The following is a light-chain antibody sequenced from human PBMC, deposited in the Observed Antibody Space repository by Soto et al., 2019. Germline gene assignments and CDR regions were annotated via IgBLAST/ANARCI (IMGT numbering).Light chain of an antibody. J-gene: IGLJ2*01. Sequence: QSALTQPASVSGSPGQSITISCTGTSSDVGSYNYVSWYQPYPGKAPKLMIYDVSNRPAGLSYRYPGSKSGNTPALTISGLLAEDEDYHHCSSYPTSSAHVVFGGGTQLTVL. V-gene: IGLV2-14*01. CDR3: SSYPTSSAHVV. CDR1: SSDVGSYNY. CDR2: DVS.